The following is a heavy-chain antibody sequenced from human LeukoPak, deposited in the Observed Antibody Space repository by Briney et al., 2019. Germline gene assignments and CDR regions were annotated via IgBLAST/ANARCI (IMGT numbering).Heavy chain of an antibody. V-gene: IGHV3-30*18. CDR2: ISYDGSNK. CDR1: GFTFSSYG. D-gene: IGHD3-10*01. CDR3: AKGNVLLSSGAFDI. J-gene: IGHJ3*02. Sequence: GGSLRLSCAASGFTFSSYGMHWVRQAPGKGLEWVAVISYDGSNKYYADSVKGRFTISRDNSKNTLYLQMNSLRAEDTAVYYCAKGNVLLSSGAFDIWGQGTMVTVSS.